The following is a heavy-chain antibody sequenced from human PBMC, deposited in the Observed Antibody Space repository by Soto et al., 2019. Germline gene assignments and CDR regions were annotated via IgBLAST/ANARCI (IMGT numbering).Heavy chain of an antibody. CDR1: GYSFTSYW. CDR3: ARVEYSYGGFVDY. Sequence: PGESLKISCKGSGYSFTSYWIGWVRQMPGKGLEWMGIIYPGDSDTRYSPSFQGQVTVTRDTSISTAYMELNGLRSDDTAVYYCARVEYSYGGFVDYWGQGTLVTVSS. CDR2: IYPGDSDT. V-gene: IGHV5-51*01. D-gene: IGHD5-18*01. J-gene: IGHJ4*02.